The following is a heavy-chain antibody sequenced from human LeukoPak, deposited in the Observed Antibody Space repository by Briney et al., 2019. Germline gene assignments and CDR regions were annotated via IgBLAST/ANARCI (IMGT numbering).Heavy chain of an antibody. V-gene: IGHV3-23*01. CDR1: GFTFSSYS. J-gene: IGHJ4*02. CDR2: ISGSGGST. Sequence: GGSLRLSCAASGFTFSSYSMNWVRQAPGKGLEWVSAISGSGGSTYYADSVKGRFTISRDNSKNTLYLQMNSLRAEDTAVYYCAKSAGIAVAGTESFDYWGQGTLVTVSS. D-gene: IGHD6-19*01. CDR3: AKSAGIAVAGTESFDY.